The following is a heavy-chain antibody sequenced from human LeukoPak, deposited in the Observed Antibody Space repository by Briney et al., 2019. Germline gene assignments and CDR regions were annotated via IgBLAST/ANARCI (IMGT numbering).Heavy chain of an antibody. CDR3: ARDSRITIFGVVN. J-gene: IGHJ4*02. Sequence: SETLSLTCTVSGGSISSGDYYWSWIRQPPGKGLEWIGYIYYSGSTYYNPSLKSRVTISVDTSKNQFSLKLSSVTAADTAVYYCARDSRITIFGVVNWGQGTLVTVSS. CDR1: GGSISSGDYY. V-gene: IGHV4-30-4*01. D-gene: IGHD3-3*01. CDR2: IYYSGST.